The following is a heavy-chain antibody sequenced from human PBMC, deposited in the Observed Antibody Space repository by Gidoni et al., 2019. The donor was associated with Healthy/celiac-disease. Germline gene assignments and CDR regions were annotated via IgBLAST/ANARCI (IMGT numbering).Heavy chain of an antibody. CDR1: GFTVSSNY. V-gene: IGHV3-66*02. J-gene: IGHJ6*02. D-gene: IGHD3-22*01. CDR2: LYSGGST. CDR3: ASDPFKYYYDSSDGYYGMDV. Sequence: EVQLVESGGGLVQPGGSLILSCAASGFTVSSNYMSWVRQAPGKGLEWVSVLYSGGSTYYADPVKGRFTISRDNSKNTLYLQMNSLRAEDTAVYYCASDPFKYYYDSSDGYYGMDVWGQGTTVTVSS.